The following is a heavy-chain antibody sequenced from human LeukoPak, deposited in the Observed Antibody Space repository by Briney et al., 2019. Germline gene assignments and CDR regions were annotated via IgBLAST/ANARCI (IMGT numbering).Heavy chain of an antibody. D-gene: IGHD4-23*01. Sequence: GASVKVSCKASGYTFTSYYMHSVRQAPGQGLEWMGIINPSGGSTSYAQKFQGRVTMTRDTSTSTAYMELRSLRSDDTAVYYCARADDYGGNSPNFDYWGQGTLVTVSS. CDR2: INPSGGST. V-gene: IGHV1-46*01. CDR1: GYTFTSYY. J-gene: IGHJ4*02. CDR3: ARADDYGGNSPNFDY.